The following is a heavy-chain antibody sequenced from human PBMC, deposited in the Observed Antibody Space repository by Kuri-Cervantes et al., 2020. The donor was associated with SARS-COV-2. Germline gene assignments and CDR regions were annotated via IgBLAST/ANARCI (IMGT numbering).Heavy chain of an antibody. CDR3: ARASFDFWSGYYTGYFFDY. Sequence: GESLKISCAASGFTFRNYAMSWVRQAPGRGLEWVAAFASYDYWGRSTHYADPVKGRFTISRDNSKNTLFLQMNSLRAEDTAVYYCARASFDFWSGYYTGYFFDYWGQGTLVTVSS. V-gene: IGHV3-23*01. CDR2: FASYDYWGRST. D-gene: IGHD3-3*01. CDR1: GFTFRNYA. J-gene: IGHJ4*02.